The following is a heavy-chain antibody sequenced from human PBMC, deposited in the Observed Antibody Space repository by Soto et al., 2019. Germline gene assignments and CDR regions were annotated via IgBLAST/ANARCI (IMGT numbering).Heavy chain of an antibody. D-gene: IGHD2-2*01. CDR3: AMEQGSRTSLEISYYYYYGMDV. Sequence: QVQLVQSGAEVKKPGSSVKVSCKASGGTFSSYAISWVRQAPGQGLEWMGGIIPISGTANYAQKFQGRVTIITSESTSTAYLELTILRSQATAVYYSAMEQGSRTSLEISYYYYYGMDVWGQGTTVTVSS. CDR2: IIPISGTA. J-gene: IGHJ6*02. V-gene: IGHV1-69*01. CDR1: GGTFSSYA.